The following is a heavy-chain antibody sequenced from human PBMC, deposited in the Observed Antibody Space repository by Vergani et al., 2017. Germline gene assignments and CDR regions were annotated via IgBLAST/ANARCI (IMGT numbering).Heavy chain of an antibody. CDR1: GGSISSYY. V-gene: IGHV4-59*01. CDR3: ARDRANYDFWSGPEYYYYGMDV. CDR2: IYYSGST. J-gene: IGHJ6*02. D-gene: IGHD3-3*01. Sequence: QVQLQESGPGLVKPSETLSLTCTVSGGSISSYYWSWIRQPPGKGLEWIGYIYYSGSTNYNPSRKSRVTISVDTSKNQFSLKLSSVTAADTAVYYCARDRANYDFWSGPEYYYYGMDVWGQGTTVTVSS.